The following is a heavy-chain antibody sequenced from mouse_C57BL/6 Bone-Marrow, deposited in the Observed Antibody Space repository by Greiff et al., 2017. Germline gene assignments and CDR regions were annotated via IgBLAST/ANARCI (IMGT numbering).Heavy chain of an antibody. CDR1: GFTFSSYG. J-gene: IGHJ2*01. Sequence: EVKLVESGGDLVKPGGSLKLSCAASGFTFSSYGMSWVRQTPDKRLEWVATISRGGCYTYYPDSVKGRFTISRDNAKNTLYLQMSSLNSEDTAIYYCARLGSIFDYWGQGTTLTVSS. CDR3: ARLGSIFDY. CDR2: ISRGGCYT. V-gene: IGHV5-6*01. D-gene: IGHD1-1*01.